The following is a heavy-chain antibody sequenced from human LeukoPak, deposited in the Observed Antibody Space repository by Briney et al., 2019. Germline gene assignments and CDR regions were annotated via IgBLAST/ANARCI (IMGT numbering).Heavy chain of an antibody. CDR1: GFTFSSYA. D-gene: IGHD3-3*01. CDR2: ISYDGSSK. J-gene: IGHJ5*02. CDR3: ARDSTPYDFWSGYYVGGWFDP. V-gene: IGHV3-30-3*01. Sequence: GGSLRLSCAASGFTFSSYAMHWVRQAPGKGLEWVAVISYDGSSKYYADSVKGRFTISRDNSKNTLYLQMNSLRAEDTAVYYCARDSTPYDFWSGYYVGGWFDPWGQGTLVTVSS.